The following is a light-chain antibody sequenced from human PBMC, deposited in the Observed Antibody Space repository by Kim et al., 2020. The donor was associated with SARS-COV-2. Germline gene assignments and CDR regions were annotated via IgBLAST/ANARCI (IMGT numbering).Light chain of an antibody. CDR2: GAS. J-gene: IGKJ1*01. CDR1: QSVSSNY. CDR3: QHYTSSRT. Sequence: VSPGERATLSCRASQSVSSNYLAWYQQKPGQAPRLLIYGASSRATGIPDRFTGSGSGTDFTLTISRLETEDFAVYYCQHYTSSRTFGQGTKVEVK. V-gene: IGKV3-20*01.